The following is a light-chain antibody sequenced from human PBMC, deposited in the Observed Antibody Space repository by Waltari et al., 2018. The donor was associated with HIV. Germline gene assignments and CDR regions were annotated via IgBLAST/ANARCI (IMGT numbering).Light chain of an antibody. CDR2: GNN. CDR1: RSNIGSNT. V-gene: IGLV1-44*01. Sequence: QSVLTQPPSASGTPGQRVTISCSGDRSNIGSNTVNLYRHLPGTSPKLLMSGNNQRPSGVPDRFSGSKSGTSASLAISGLQSEDEGDYYCSTWDDSLNGWVFGGGTKLTVL. J-gene: IGLJ3*02. CDR3: STWDDSLNGWV.